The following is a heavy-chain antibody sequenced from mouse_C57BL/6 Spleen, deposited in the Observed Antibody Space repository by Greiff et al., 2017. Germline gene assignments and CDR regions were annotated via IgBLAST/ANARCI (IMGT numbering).Heavy chain of an antibody. CDR1: GYAFSSSW. CDR2: IYPGDGDT. V-gene: IGHV1-82*01. D-gene: IGHD2-3*01. J-gene: IGHJ3*01. Sequence: QVQLQQSGPELVKPGASVKISCKASGYAFSSSWMNWVKQRPGKGLEWIGRIYPGDGDTNYNGKFKGKATLTADKSSRTAYMQLSSLTSEDSAVYFCARPYYDGYSSFAYWGQGTLVTVSA. CDR3: ARPYYDGYSSFAY.